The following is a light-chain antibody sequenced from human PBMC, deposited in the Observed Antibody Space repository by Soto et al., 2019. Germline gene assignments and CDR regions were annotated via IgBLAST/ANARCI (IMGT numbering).Light chain of an antibody. CDR2: DAS. Sequence: EKVMTQSPATLSVSPGERATLSCGASQSVRSNVAWYQQKPGQPPRLLIYDASTRATGIPSRFSGSGSGTEFTLTISSLKSEDLAVYYCQQYDNWSRTFGQGTMVDSK. J-gene: IGKJ1*01. V-gene: IGKV3-15*01. CDR1: QSVRSN. CDR3: QQYDNWSRT.